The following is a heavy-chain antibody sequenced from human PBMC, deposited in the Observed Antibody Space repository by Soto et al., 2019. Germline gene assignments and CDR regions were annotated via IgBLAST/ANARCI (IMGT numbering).Heavy chain of an antibody. CDR3: ARSLRNDFFDY. Sequence: SETLSLTCTVSGGSISRYFWTWIRQPPGKGLEFIGHIFFTGSTSYNPSLKSRVPISLDTSKSQVSLKLSSVTAADTAVYYCARSLRNDFFDYWGQGTLVTVSS. V-gene: IGHV4-59*01. CDR1: GGSISRYF. CDR2: IFFTGST. D-gene: IGHD3-3*01. J-gene: IGHJ4*02.